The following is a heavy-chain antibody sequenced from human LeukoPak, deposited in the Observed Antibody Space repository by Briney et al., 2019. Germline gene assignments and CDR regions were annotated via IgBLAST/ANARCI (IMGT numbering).Heavy chain of an antibody. J-gene: IGHJ5*02. Sequence: GASVKVSCKASGYTFTTYDIAWVRQAPGQGLEWMGGLNPTTGNAVYAQKFQGRVTISRNTSINTVYMDLSSLRSDDTAIYYCARRKFLGLFDPWGQGTPVTVSS. V-gene: IGHV1-8*03. CDR3: ARRKFLGLFDP. CDR2: LNPTTGNA. CDR1: GYTFTTYD. D-gene: IGHD7-27*01.